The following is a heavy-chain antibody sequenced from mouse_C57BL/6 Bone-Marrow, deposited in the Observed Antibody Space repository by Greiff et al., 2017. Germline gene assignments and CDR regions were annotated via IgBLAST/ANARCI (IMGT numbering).Heavy chain of an antibody. CDR2: INYDGSST. CDR3: AREGLLLFDY. J-gene: IGHJ2*01. CDR1: GFTFSDYY. V-gene: IGHV5-16*01. D-gene: IGHD2-3*01. Sequence: EVQLVESEGGLVQPGSSMKLSCTASGFTFSDYYMAWVRQVPEKGLEWVANINYDGSSTYYLDSLKSRFIISRDNAKNILYLQMSSLKSEDTATYYCAREGLLLFDYWGQGTTLTVSS.